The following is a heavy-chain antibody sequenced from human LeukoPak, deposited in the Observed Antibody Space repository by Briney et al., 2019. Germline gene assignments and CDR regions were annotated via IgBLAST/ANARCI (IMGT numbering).Heavy chain of an antibody. CDR1: GFTVSGNY. J-gene: IGHJ4*02. CDR2: IYSGGNT. Sequence: PGGSLRLSCAVSGFTVSGNYMSWVRQAPGKGLEWVSLIYSGGNTYYADSVKGRFTISRDNSKNTLYLQLNSLRAEDTAVYYCARRAGGYSHPYDYWGQGILVTVSS. CDR3: ARRAGGYSHPYDY. V-gene: IGHV3-53*01. D-gene: IGHD4-23*01.